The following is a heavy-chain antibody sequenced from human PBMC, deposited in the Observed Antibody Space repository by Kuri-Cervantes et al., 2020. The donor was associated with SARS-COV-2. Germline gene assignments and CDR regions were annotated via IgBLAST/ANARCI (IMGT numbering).Heavy chain of an antibody. CDR3: ARLSTVTDNYGMDV. J-gene: IGHJ6*02. CDR2: INHSGST. CDR1: GGSFSGYY. D-gene: IGHD4-17*01. Sequence: SQTLSLTCAVYGGSFSGYYWSWIRQPPGKGLEWIGEINHSGSTNYNTSPKSRVTISVDTSKNQFSLKLSSVTAADTAVYYCARLSTVTDNYGMDVWGQGTTVTVSS. V-gene: IGHV4-34*01.